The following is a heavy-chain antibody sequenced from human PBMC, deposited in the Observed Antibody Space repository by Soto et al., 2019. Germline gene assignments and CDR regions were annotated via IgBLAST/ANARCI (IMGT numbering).Heavy chain of an antibody. J-gene: IGHJ6*02. V-gene: IGHV1-2*02. CDR3: ARDRPGYCSGGSCYYYGMDV. CDR1: GYTFTVDY. CDR2: INPNSGGT. Sequence: VSVTRSCTASGYTFTVDYMHWVRQAHGQGLEWMGWINPNSGGTNYAQKFQGRVTMTRDTSISTAYMELSRLRSDDTAVYYCARDRPGYCSGGSCYYYGMDVWGQGTTVTVSS. D-gene: IGHD2-15*01.